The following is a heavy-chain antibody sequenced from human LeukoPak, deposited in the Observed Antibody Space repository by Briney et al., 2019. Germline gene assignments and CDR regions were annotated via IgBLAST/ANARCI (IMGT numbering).Heavy chain of an antibody. CDR2: VGHSGTT. V-gene: IGHV4-34*01. CDR1: GGSLNDYL. Sequence: PSETLSLTCAVYGGSLNDYLWSWIRQPPRQGLEWIGEVGHSGTTNYNPSLKSRVTISVDTSKNQFSLKLTSVTAADTAVYYCARELISSRAAFDTWGQGTVVTVSS. J-gene: IGHJ3*02. CDR3: ARELISSRAAFDT. D-gene: IGHD3-10*01.